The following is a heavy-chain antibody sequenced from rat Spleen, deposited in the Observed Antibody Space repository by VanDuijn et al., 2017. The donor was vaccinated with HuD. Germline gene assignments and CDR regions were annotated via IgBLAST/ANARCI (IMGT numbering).Heavy chain of an antibody. D-gene: IGHD4-3*01. J-gene: IGHJ4*01. Sequence: EVQLVESGGGLVQPGRSLKLSCAASGFTFSGYAMAWVRQAPKKGLEWVATIIYDGSSTYYRDSVKGRFTISRDNAKNTLYLQMDSLRSEDTATYYCARDNSGYGVMDAWGQGASVTVSA. CDR3: ARDNSGYGVMDA. V-gene: IGHV5-17*01. CDR2: IIYDGSST. CDR1: GFTFSGYA.